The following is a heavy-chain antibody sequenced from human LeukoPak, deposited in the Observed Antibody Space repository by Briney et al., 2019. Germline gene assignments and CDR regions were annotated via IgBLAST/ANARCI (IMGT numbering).Heavy chain of an antibody. Sequence: GRSLRLSCAASGFTFSSYGMHWVRQAPGKGLEWVAAIWYDGSNKYYADSAKGRFTISRDNSENTLYLQMNSLRAEDTAVYYCAREWPVYGGNSGCFDYWGQGTLVTVSS. D-gene: IGHD4-23*01. J-gene: IGHJ4*02. CDR1: GFTFSSYG. V-gene: IGHV3-33*01. CDR3: AREWPVYGGNSGCFDY. CDR2: IWYDGSNK.